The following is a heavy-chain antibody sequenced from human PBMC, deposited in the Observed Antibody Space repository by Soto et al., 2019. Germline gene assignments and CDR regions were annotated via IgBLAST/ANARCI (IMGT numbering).Heavy chain of an antibody. CDR1: GFTFSGYG. V-gene: IGHV3-33*01. J-gene: IGHJ4*02. CDR2: IRYDGRNI. D-gene: IGHD1-1*01. CDR3: AGDGVGGTAVWVCLDY. Sequence: VQLVESGGGVVQPGRSLRLSCVASGFTFSGYGMHWVRQAPGKGLEWVANIRYDGRNIYYADSVRGRFDISRDNSNNTLSLQIDSLGADDTAVLYYAGDGVGGTAVWVCLDYCGQGGLVTCSS.